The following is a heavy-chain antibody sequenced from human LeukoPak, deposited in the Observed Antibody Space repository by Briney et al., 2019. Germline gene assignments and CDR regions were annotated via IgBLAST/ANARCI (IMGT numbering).Heavy chain of an antibody. CDR3: ARHPVYAIGWFDP. Sequence: KHGESLKISCKGSGYSFTSYWIGWVRQMPGKGLEWMGIIYPGDSDARYSPSFQGQVTISADKSISTAYLQWSSLKASDTAMYYCARHPVYAIGWFDPWGQGTLVTVSS. V-gene: IGHV5-51*01. CDR1: GYSFTSYW. J-gene: IGHJ5*02. CDR2: IYPGDSDA. D-gene: IGHD2-8*01.